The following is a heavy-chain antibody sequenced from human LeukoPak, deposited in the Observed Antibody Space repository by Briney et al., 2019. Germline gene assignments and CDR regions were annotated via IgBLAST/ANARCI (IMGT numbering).Heavy chain of an antibody. D-gene: IGHD3-10*01. V-gene: IGHV2-70*11. CDR1: GFSLSTSGMC. CDR2: IDWDDDK. J-gene: IGHJ3*02. Sequence: SGPTLVKPTQTLTLTCTFSGFSLSTSGMCVSWIRQPPGKALEWLARIDWDDDKYYSTSLKTRLTISKDTSKNQVVLTMTNMDPVDTATYYCARILLNYYGSGSYAFDIWGQGTMVTVSS. CDR3: ARILLNYYGSGSYAFDI.